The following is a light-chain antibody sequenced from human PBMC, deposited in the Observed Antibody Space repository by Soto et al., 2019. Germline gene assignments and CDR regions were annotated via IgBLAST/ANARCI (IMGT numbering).Light chain of an antibody. V-gene: IGLV2-18*02. J-gene: IGLJ2*01. Sequence: QSALTQPPSVSGSPGQSVTISCTGTSSDVGSYNRVSWYQQPPGTAPKLMIHEVSNRPSGVPDRFSGAKSGNTASLTFSGLQAEDEADYYCISYTRSSTVVFGGGTKLTVL. CDR1: SSDVGSYNR. CDR3: ISYTRSSTVV. CDR2: EVS.